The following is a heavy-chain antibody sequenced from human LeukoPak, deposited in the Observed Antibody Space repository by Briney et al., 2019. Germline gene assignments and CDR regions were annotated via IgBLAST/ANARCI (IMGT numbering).Heavy chain of an antibody. J-gene: IGHJ4*02. CDR1: GGSFSGYY. V-gene: IGHV4-34*01. CDR3: ARTRTPSPFDY. CDR2: INHSGST. Sequence: PSETLSLTCAVYGGSFSGYYWSWIRQPPGKGLEWIGEINHSGSTNYNPSLKSRVTISVDTSKNQFSLKLSSVTAADTAVYYCARTRTPSPFDYWGQGTLVTVSS.